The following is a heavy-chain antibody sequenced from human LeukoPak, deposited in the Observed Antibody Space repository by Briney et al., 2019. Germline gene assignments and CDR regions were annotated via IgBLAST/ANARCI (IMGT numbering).Heavy chain of an antibody. CDR1: GFTFSNYA. Sequence: GGSLRLSCAASGFTFSNYAMHWVRQAPGKGLEWVALISYDGSGKNYSDSVKGRFTISRDSSENTLYLQMNSLRAEDTAIYYCARERTGYYIVYWGQGTLVTVSS. CDR3: ARERTGYYIVY. J-gene: IGHJ4*02. CDR2: ISYDGSGK. D-gene: IGHD3-3*01. V-gene: IGHV3-30*04.